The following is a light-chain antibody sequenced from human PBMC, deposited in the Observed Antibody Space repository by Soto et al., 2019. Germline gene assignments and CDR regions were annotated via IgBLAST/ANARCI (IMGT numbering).Light chain of an antibody. CDR1: QSVRSTY. J-gene: IGKJ4*01. Sequence: IVLTQSPGTLSLSPGERATLSCRASQSVRSTYLAWYQQKPGQAPRLLIYGASSRATGIPDRFSGSGSGTDFTLTISRLEPEDFAVYYCQQRANWPPITFGGGTKVDIK. CDR3: QQRANWPPIT. V-gene: IGKV3D-20*02. CDR2: GAS.